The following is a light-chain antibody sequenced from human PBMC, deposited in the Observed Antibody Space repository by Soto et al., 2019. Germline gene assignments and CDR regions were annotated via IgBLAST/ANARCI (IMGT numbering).Light chain of an antibody. CDR1: SSNIGAGYD. CDR2: GNS. Sequence: QSVLTQPPSVSGAPGQRVTISYTGSSSNIGAGYDVHWYQQLPGTAPKLLIYGNSNRPSGAPDRFSGSKSGTSASLAITGLQAEDEADYYCQSYDSSLSALFGGGTKLTVL. V-gene: IGLV1-40*01. CDR3: QSYDSSLSAL. J-gene: IGLJ3*02.